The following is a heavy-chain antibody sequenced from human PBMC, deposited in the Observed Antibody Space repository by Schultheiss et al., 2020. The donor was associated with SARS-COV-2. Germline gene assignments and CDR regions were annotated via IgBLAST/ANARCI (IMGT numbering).Heavy chain of an antibody. D-gene: IGHD3-16*01. J-gene: IGHJ3*02. CDR1: GGSISSGDYY. Sequence: SEPLSLTCTVSGGSISSGDYYWSWIRQPPGKGLEWIGYIYYSGSTNYNPSLKSRVTISVDTSKNQFSLKLSSVTAADTAVYYCARGRGTTIQALPTASDAFDIWGQGTMVTVSS. CDR3: ARGRGTTIQALPTASDAFDI. V-gene: IGHV4-61*08. CDR2: IYYSGST.